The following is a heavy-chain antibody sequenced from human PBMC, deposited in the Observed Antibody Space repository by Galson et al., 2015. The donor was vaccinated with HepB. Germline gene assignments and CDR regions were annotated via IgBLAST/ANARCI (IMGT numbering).Heavy chain of an antibody. D-gene: IGHD2-21*01. V-gene: IGHV3-48*02. CDR2: TSSSSSTI. Sequence: SLRLSCAASGFTFSSYSMNWVRQAPGKGLEWVSYTSSSSSTIYYADSVKGRFTISRDNAKNSLYLQMNSLRDEDTAVYYCATSEGLVQVWPFDYWGQGTLVTVSS. CDR3: ATSEGLVQVWPFDY. CDR1: GFTFSSYS. J-gene: IGHJ4*02.